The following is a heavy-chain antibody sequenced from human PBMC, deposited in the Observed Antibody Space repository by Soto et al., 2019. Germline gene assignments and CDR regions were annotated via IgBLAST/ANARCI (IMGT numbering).Heavy chain of an antibody. Sequence: GESLKISFKGSGYSFSTFWIGWVRQMPGKGLEWMGIIYPSDSDTRYSPSFQGQVTISADKSSRTAYLQWSSLKASDTSVYYCARATGVGYYYYYGMEVWGQGTTVTVSS. CDR3: ARATGVGYYYYYGMEV. CDR1: GYSFSTFW. V-gene: IGHV5-51*01. D-gene: IGHD7-27*01. CDR2: IYPSDSDT. J-gene: IGHJ6*02.